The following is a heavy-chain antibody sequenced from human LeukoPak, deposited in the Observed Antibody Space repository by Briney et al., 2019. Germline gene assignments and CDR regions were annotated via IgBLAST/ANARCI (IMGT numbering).Heavy chain of an antibody. CDR3: VSNLMTIFGVITFSFDY. J-gene: IGHJ4*02. CDR1: GDTFNNYA. Sequence: SSVKVSCKASGDTFNNYAISWVRQAPGQGLDWMGRIIPMFGKANYAQQFQVRVTITTDESTSTAYMESSKLRSEDPSVYDCVSNLMTIFGVITFSFDYLGQGTLVTVSS. V-gene: IGHV1-69*05. CDR2: IIPMFGKA. D-gene: IGHD3-3*01.